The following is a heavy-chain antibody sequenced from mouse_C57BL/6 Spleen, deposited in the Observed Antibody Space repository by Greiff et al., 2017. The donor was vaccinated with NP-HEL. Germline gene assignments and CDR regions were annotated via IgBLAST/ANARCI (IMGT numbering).Heavy chain of an antibody. D-gene: IGHD1-1*01. Sequence: QVQLQQPGAELVRPGSSVKLSCKASGYTFTSYWMHWVKQRPIQGLEWIGNIDPSDSDTHYNQKFKDKATLTVDKSSSTAYMQLSSLTSEDSAVYYCARFGYYYGSSEAMGYWGQGTSVTVST. CDR2: IDPSDSDT. CDR1: GYTFTSYW. J-gene: IGHJ4*01. CDR3: ARFGYYYGSSEAMGY. V-gene: IGHV1-52*01.